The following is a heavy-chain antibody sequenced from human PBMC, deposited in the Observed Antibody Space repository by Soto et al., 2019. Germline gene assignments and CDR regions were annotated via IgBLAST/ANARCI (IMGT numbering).Heavy chain of an antibody. D-gene: IGHD2-2*01. CDR3: AKDILPIVVVPAAAIDY. Sequence: EVQLLESGGGLVQPGGSLRLSCAASGFTFSSYAMSWVRQAPGKGLEWVSAISGSGGSTYYADSVKGRFTISRDNSKNTLDLQMNKVRADDTAVYYCAKDILPIVVVPAAAIDYWGQGTLVTVSS. J-gene: IGHJ4*02. CDR2: ISGSGGST. CDR1: GFTFSSYA. V-gene: IGHV3-23*01.